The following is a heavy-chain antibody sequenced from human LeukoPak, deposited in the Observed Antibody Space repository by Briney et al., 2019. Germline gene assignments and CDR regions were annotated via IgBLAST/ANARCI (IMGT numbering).Heavy chain of an antibody. V-gene: IGHV3-66*02. D-gene: IGHD3-10*01. CDR2: IYSGGST. CDR1: GFTVSSSY. J-gene: IGHJ4*02. Sequence: GGSLRLSXAASGFTVSSSYMSWVRQAPGKGLEWVSVIYSGGSTYYADSVKGRFTISRDNSKNTLYLQMNSLRAEDTAVYYCARGVTMVRGVINYFDYWGQGTLVTVSS. CDR3: ARGVTMVRGVINYFDY.